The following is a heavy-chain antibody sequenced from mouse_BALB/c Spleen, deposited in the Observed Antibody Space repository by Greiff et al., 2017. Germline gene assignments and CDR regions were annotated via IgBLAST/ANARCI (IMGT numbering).Heavy chain of an antibody. V-gene: IGHV5-17*02. D-gene: IGHD2-3*01. CDR1: GFTFSSFG. CDR2: ISSGSSTI. J-gene: IGHJ2*01. Sequence: EVQLMESGGGLVQPGGSRKLSCAASGFTFSSFGMHWVRQAPEKGLEWVAYISSGSSTIYYADTVKGRFTISRDNPKNTLFLQMTSLRSEDTAMYYCARSYDGYYRYYFDYWGQGTTLTVSS. CDR3: ARSYDGYYRYYFDY.